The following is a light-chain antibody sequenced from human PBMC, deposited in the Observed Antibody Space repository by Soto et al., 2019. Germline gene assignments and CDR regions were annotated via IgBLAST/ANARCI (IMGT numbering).Light chain of an antibody. CDR3: QQRGSWPPLT. Sequence: ENVLTQSPVTLSLYPGERATLSCRASQSVSSYLAWYQQKPGQAPRLLIYGASSRATGIPDRFSGSGSGTDFTLTISSLEPEDFAVYYCQQRGSWPPLTFGGGTKVDVK. V-gene: IGKV3-11*01. CDR1: QSVSSY. CDR2: GAS. J-gene: IGKJ4*01.